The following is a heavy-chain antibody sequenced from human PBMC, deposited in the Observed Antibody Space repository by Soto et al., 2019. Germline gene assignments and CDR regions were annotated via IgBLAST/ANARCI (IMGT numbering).Heavy chain of an antibody. CDR1: GFTFSSYG. J-gene: IGHJ6*02. CDR2: IWYDGSNK. V-gene: IGHV3-33*01. D-gene: IGHD3-22*01. CDR3: ARGGRYYYDSSGYYPGDYYGMDV. Sequence: GGSLSLSCAASGFTFSSYGMHWVRQAPGKGLEWVAVIWYDGSNKYYADSVKGRFTISRDNSKNTLYLQMNSLRAEDTAVYYCARGGRYYYDSSGYYPGDYYGMDVWGQGTTVTVSS.